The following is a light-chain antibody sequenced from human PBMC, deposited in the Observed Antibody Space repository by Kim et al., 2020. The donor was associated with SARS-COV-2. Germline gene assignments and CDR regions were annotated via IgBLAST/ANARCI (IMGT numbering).Light chain of an antibody. CDR2: GTS. V-gene: IGKV3D-15*01. Sequence: EIVMTQSPATLSVSPGERVTLSCTASQTIYTNLAWYQQKPGQSPRLLIYGTSTRATGIPARFSDSGSGTEFTLTISSLQSEDFAIYYCQQYNNRPPITFGQGTRLEIK. J-gene: IGKJ5*01. CDR1: QTIYTN. CDR3: QQYNNRPPIT.